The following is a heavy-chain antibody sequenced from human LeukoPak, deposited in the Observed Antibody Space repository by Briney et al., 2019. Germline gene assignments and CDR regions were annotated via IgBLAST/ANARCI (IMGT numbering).Heavy chain of an antibody. D-gene: IGHD3-16*01. CDR2: INPNSDGT. CDR3: ARVTNYDYVWGSYSDY. CDR1: GYTFTCYY. V-gene: IGHV1-2*02. Sequence: GASVKVSCKASGYTFTCYYMHWVRQAPGQGLEWMGWINPNSDGTNYAQKFQGRVTMTRDTSISTAYMELSRLRSDDTAVYYCARVTNYDYVWGSYSDYWGQGTLVTVSS. J-gene: IGHJ4*02.